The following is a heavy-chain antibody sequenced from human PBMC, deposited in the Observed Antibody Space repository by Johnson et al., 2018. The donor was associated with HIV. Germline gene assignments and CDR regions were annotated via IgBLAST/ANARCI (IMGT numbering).Heavy chain of an antibody. Sequence: EVQLVESGGGVVQPGGSLRLSCAASGFTFSSYWMNWVRQAPGKGLEWVASIKPDGSVKDYVKGRFTISRDNAKDSLYLQMNSLRADDTAVYYCARDPYTSGGYGAFDIWGQWTVVTVSS. CDR1: GFTFSSYW. CDR3: ARDPYTSGGYGAFDI. D-gene: IGHD3-22*01. V-gene: IGHV3-7*03. J-gene: IGHJ3*02. CDR2: IKPDGSVK.